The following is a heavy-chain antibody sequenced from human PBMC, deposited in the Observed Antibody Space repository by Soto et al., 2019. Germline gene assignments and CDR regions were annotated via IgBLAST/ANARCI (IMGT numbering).Heavy chain of an antibody. CDR1: GGSIITSTHY. CDR3: ATLYGGPRAFDI. CDR2: IYHSGSD. D-gene: IGHD3-16*01. J-gene: IGHJ3*02. V-gene: IGHV4-39*02. Sequence: QLQLQESGPGLVKPSETLSLTCTVSGGSIITSTHYWGWIRQPPGKGLEWIGSIYHSGSDYYNPSRKSRVSISVDTSKNHFSLKLRSVTARDTAVYYCATLYGGPRAFDIWGQGTLVTVSS.